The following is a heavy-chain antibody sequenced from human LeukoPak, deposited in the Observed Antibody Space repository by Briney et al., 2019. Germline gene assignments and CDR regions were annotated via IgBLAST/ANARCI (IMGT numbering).Heavy chain of an antibody. CDR2: IYFSGTT. CDR1: GVSISSYF. V-gene: IGHV4-59*04. Sequence: SETLSLTCTVSGVSISSYFWSWIRQPPGKGLEWIGTIYFSGTTYYNPSLKSRVTISVDTSKNQFSLELSSVTAADTAFYYCASPGMASSIYWYFDLWGRGTLVTVSS. D-gene: IGHD5-24*01. CDR3: ASPGMASSIYWYFDL. J-gene: IGHJ2*01.